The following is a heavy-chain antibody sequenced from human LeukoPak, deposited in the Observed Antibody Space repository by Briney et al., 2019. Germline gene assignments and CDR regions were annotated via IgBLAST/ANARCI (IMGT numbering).Heavy chain of an antibody. CDR3: AKGAPQYFDY. Sequence: GGSLRLSCAASGFTFDDYAMHWVRQAPGKGLEWVSGISWNSGSIGYADSVKGRFTISRDNAKNSLYLQMNSLSAEDTALYYCAKGAPQYFDYWGQGTLVTVSS. V-gene: IGHV3-9*01. CDR2: ISWNSGSI. J-gene: IGHJ4*02. CDR1: GFTFDDYA.